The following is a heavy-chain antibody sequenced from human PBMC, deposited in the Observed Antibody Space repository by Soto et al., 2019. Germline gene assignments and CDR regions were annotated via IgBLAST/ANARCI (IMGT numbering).Heavy chain of an antibody. CDR1: GGSISSSSYY. CDR2: IYYSGST. D-gene: IGHD6-19*01. Sequence: QLQLQESGPGLVKPSETLSLTCTVSGGSISSSSYYWGWIRQPPGKGLEWIGSIYYSGSTYYNPSLKSRVTISVDTSQHQFSLKRGSGTASDTAVYYCATPRRYSSGWYRVAFDIWGQGTMVTVSS. V-gene: IGHV4-39*01. J-gene: IGHJ3*02. CDR3: ATPRRYSSGWYRVAFDI.